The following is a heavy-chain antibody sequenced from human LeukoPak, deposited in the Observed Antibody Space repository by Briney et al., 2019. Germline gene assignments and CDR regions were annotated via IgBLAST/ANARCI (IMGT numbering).Heavy chain of an antibody. CDR1: GFTFSIYA. D-gene: IGHD1-7*01. J-gene: IGHJ4*02. CDR2: ISTGGGTT. CDR3: AKAGGLELLHY. Sequence: PGGSLRLSCAASGFTFSIYAMSWVRQAPGKGLEWVSVISTGGGTTYYADSVKGRFTISRDNSKNTLYLQMNSLRAEDTAVYYCAKAGGLELLHYWGQGTLVTVSS. V-gene: IGHV3-23*01.